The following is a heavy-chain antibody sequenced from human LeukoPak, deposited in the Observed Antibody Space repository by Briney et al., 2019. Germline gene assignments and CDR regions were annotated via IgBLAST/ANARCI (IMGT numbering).Heavy chain of an antibody. V-gene: IGHV1-2*02. CDR3: ARERYGGAASFDP. J-gene: IGHJ5*02. D-gene: IGHD4-23*01. CDR1: GYTFTGYY. Sequence: ASVKVSCKASGYTFTGYYMHWVRQAPGQGLEWMGWINPNSGGTNYAQKFQGRVAMTRDTSISTAYMELSRLRSDDTAVYYCARERYGGAASFDPWGQGTLVTVSS. CDR2: INPNSGGT.